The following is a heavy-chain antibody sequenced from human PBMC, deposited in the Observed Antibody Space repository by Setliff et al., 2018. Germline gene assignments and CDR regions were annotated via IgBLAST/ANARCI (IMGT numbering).Heavy chain of an antibody. CDR2: IYYSGST. V-gene: IGHV4-39*01. J-gene: IGHJ5*01. Sequence: PSETLSLTCTVSGASISSSRDYWGWIRQPPGKGLEWIGSIYYSGSTYYNPSLKSRVTISVDTSKNQFSLNLFSVTAADTAVYYCAGRDYSGGDSWGHGTLVTVSS. D-gene: IGHD4-4*01. CDR3: AGRDYSGGDS. CDR1: GASISSSRDY.